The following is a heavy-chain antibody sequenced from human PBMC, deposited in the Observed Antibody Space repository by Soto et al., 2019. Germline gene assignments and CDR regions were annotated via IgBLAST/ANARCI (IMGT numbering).Heavy chain of an antibody. J-gene: IGHJ6*02. CDR2: INPNSGGT. Sequence: QVQLVQSGAEVKKPGASVKVSCKASGYTFTGYYMHWVRQAPGQGLEWMGWINPNSGGTNYAQKFQGWVTMTRDTSISTAYMELIRLRSDDTAVYYCARSPSSSWYYYYYGMDVWGQGTTVTVSS. V-gene: IGHV1-2*04. CDR3: ARSPSSSWYYYYYGMDV. D-gene: IGHD6-13*01. CDR1: GYTFTGYY.